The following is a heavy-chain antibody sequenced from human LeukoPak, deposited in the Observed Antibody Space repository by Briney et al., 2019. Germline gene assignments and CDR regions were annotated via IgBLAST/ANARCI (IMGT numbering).Heavy chain of an antibody. J-gene: IGHJ4*02. CDR3: ARLRGNYYDSSGYSRALDY. D-gene: IGHD3-22*01. Sequence: SETLSLTCAVCGGSFSGYYWSWIRQPPGKGLEWIGEINHSGSTNYNPSLKSRVTISVDTSKNQFSLRLSSVTAADTAVYYCARLRGNYYDSSGYSRALDYWGQGTLVTVSS. CDR2: INHSGST. V-gene: IGHV4-34*01. CDR1: GGSFSGYY.